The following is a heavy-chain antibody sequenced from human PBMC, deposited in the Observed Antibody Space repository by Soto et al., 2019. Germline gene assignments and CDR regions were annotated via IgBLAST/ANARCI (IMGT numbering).Heavy chain of an antibody. Sequence: SETLSLTCSVSGDSISTPNFSWDWIRQPPGKGLEWIGYIYYSGSTNYNPSLKSRVTISVDTSKNQFSLKLSSVTAADTAVYYCARADLSWWLVDYWGQGTLVTVSS. CDR3: ARADLSWWLVDY. J-gene: IGHJ4*02. V-gene: IGHV4-61*01. CDR2: IYYSGST. CDR1: GDSISTPNFS. D-gene: IGHD2-8*02.